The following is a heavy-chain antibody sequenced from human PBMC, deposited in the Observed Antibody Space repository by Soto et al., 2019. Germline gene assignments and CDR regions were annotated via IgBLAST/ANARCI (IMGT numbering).Heavy chain of an antibody. J-gene: IGHJ5*02. Sequence: GESLKISCKSSGYSFTSYWIAWVRQMPGKGLEWMGIIYPGDSDTRYSPSFQGQVTISVDKSISTAYLQWSSLKASDTAIYYCAKRGKESTRSFCFDPWGQGTLVTVSS. V-gene: IGHV5-51*01. CDR1: GYSFTSYW. D-gene: IGHD2-2*01. CDR3: AKRGKESTRSFCFDP. CDR2: IYPGDSDT.